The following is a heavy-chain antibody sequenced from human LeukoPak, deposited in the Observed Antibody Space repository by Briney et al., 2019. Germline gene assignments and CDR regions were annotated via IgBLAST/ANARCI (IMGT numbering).Heavy chain of an antibody. CDR1: GFTFTTYG. Sequence: PGGSLRLSCAASGFTFTTYGLHWVRQAPGKGLEWVAAIASNGGSEYYADSVKGRFAISRDNSKNTLFLQMNSLRPDDTAVYYCAKRGHYSINWYHYFDYWGQGTLDTVSS. J-gene: IGHJ4*02. CDR2: IASNGGSE. CDR3: AKRGHYSINWYHYFDY. V-gene: IGHV3-30*18. D-gene: IGHD6-13*01.